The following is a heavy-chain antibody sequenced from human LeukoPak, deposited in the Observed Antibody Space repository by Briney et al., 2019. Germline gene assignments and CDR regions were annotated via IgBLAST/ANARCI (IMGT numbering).Heavy chain of an antibody. Sequence: SETLSLTCTVSGGSISSYYWSWIRQPPGKGLEWIGYIYYSGSTNYNPSLKSRVTISVDTSKNQFSLKLTSVTAADTAVYYCARRGYYDSTGYAFDYWGQGTLVTVSS. CDR1: GGSISSYY. J-gene: IGHJ4*02. CDR3: ARRGYYDSTGYAFDY. V-gene: IGHV4-59*08. CDR2: IYYSGST. D-gene: IGHD3-22*01.